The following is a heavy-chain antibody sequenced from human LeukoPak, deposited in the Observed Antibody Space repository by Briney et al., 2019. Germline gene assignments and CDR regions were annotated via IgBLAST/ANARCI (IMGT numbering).Heavy chain of an antibody. CDR2: IIPILGIA. J-gene: IGHJ4*02. D-gene: IGHD5-18*01. CDR3: ARFAVDTAMVL. V-gene: IGHV1-69*04. Sequence: SVKVSCKASEGTFSSYAISWVRQAPGQGLEWMGSIIPILGIANYAQKFQGRVTITADKSTSTAYMELSSLRSEDTAVYYCARFAVDTAMVLWGQGTLVTVAS. CDR1: EGTFSSYA.